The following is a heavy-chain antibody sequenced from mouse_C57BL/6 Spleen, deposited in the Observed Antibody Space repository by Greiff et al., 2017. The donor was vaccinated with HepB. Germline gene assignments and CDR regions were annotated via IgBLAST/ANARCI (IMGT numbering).Heavy chain of an antibody. CDR3: ASSYDYSLFAY. CDR1: GFTFSDYG. J-gene: IGHJ3*01. Sequence: EVQVVESGGGLVKPGGSLKLSCAASGFTFSDYGMHWVRQAPEKGLEWVAYISSGSSTIYYADTVKGRFTISRDNAKNTLFLQMTSLRSEDTAMYYCASSYDYSLFAYWGQGTLVTVSA. D-gene: IGHD2-4*01. V-gene: IGHV5-17*01. CDR2: ISSGSSTI.